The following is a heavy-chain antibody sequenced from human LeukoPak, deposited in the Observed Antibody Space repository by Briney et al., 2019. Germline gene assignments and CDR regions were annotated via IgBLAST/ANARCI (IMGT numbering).Heavy chain of an antibody. CDR2: IWYDGSNK. CDR1: GFNFSNYG. CDR3: TSLPLPGIAVAGTDY. D-gene: IGHD6-19*01. V-gene: IGHV3-33*01. Sequence: GRSLRLSCTASGFNFSNYGMHWVRQAPGKGLEWVAVIWYDGSNKYYVDSVKGRFTISRDNSKNTLHLQMNSLRAEDTAVYYCTSLPLPGIAVAGTDYWGQGTLVTVSS. J-gene: IGHJ4*02.